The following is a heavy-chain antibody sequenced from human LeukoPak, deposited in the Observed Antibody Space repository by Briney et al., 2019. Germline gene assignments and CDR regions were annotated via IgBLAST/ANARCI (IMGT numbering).Heavy chain of an antibody. D-gene: IGHD6-19*01. CDR2: ISSSSSTI. CDR1: GFTVSSNY. J-gene: IGHJ4*02. CDR3: AKDPYSGWYKGYFDY. Sequence: GGSLRLSCAASGFTVSSNYMSWVRQAPGKGLEWVSYISSSSSTIYYADSVKGRFTISRDNSKNTLYLQMNSLRAEDTAVYYCAKDPYSGWYKGYFDYWGQGTLVTVSS. V-gene: IGHV3-48*01.